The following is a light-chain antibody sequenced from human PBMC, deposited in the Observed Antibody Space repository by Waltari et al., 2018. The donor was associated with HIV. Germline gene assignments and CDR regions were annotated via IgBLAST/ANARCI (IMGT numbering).Light chain of an antibody. J-gene: IGKJ1*01. CDR3: QEYNSYSRT. V-gene: IGKV1-5*03. CDR1: QSISSW. CDR2: KAS. Sequence: DIQMTQSPSTLSASVGDRLTITCRASQSISSWLAWYQQKPGKAPKLLIYKASSLESGVQSRFSGSGAGAEIPLTRSILQPDDFATYYWQEYNSYSRTFGQGTKVEIK.